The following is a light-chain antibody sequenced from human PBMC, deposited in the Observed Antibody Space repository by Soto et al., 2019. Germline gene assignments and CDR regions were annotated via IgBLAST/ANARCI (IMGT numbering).Light chain of an antibody. CDR2: DAS. CDR1: QSVNIY. J-gene: IGKJ4*01. Sequence: EIVLTQSPATLSLSPGERATLSCRASQSVNIYLAWYQQKPGQAPRLLIYDASNRATGIPARFSGSGSGTDFTLTISSLEPEDIAVYYCQQRSNWRVTFGGGTKV. CDR3: QQRSNWRVT. V-gene: IGKV3-11*01.